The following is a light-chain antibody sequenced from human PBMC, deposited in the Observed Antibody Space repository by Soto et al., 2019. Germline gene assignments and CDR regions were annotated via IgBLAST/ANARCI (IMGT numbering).Light chain of an antibody. CDR1: SSNIGSNT. V-gene: IGLV1-44*01. Sequence: QSVLTQPPSASGTPGQRVTISCSGSSSNIGSNTVNWYQQLPGTAPKLLIYSNNQRPSGVPDRFSGSKSGTSASLAISGLQSDYEADYYCAAWDDSLNALFGGGTKVTVL. CDR2: SNN. CDR3: AAWDDSLNAL. J-gene: IGLJ2*01.